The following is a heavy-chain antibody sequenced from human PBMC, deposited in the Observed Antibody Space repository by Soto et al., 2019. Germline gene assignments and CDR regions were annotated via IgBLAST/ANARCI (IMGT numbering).Heavy chain of an antibody. CDR3: AKCGYYYDSSGYYKLSAFDI. Sequence: PGGSLRLSCAASGFTFSSYWMSWVRQAPGKGLEWVANIKQDGSEKYYVDSVKGRFTISRDNAKNSLYLQMNSLRAEDTAVYYCAKCGYYYDSSGYYKLSAFDIWGQGTMVTVSS. D-gene: IGHD3-22*01. V-gene: IGHV3-7*03. J-gene: IGHJ3*02. CDR2: IKQDGSEK. CDR1: GFTFSSYW.